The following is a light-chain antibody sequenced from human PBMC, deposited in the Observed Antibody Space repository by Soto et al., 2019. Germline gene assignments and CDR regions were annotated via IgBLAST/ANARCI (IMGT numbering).Light chain of an antibody. CDR3: SSFKSSTTRV. V-gene: IGLV2-14*01. CDR1: GNDVGGYNY. CDR2: DVS. J-gene: IGLJ1*01. Sequence: QSVLTQPASVSGSPGQSITISCTGTGNDVGGYNYVSWYQQHPGKAPKLMIYDVSNRPSGVSNRFSGSKSGNTASLTISGLHAEDEADYYCSSFKSSTTRVSGAGTKVTVL.